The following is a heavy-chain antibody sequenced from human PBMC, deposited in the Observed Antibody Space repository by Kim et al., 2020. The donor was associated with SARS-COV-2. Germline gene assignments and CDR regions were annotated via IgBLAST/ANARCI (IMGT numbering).Heavy chain of an antibody. CDR2: IYYSGST. CDR3: ANVDYYGSGTFDY. Sequence: SETLSLTCTVSGGSVSSGSYYWSWIRQPPGKGLEWIGYIYYSGSTNYNPSLKSRVTISVDTSKNQFSLKLSSVTAADTAVYYCANVDYYGSGTFDYWGQGTLVTVSS. V-gene: IGHV4-61*01. J-gene: IGHJ4*02. CDR1: GGSVSSGSYY. D-gene: IGHD3-10*01.